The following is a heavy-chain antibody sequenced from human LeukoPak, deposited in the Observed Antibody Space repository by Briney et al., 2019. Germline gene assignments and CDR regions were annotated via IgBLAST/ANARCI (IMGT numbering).Heavy chain of an antibody. CDR3: ASSSRMVRGVIIMWYFDY. Sequence: SVKVSCKASGGTFSSYAISWVRQAPGQGLEWMGGIIPIFGTANYAQKFQGRVTITADKSTSTAYMELSSLRSEDTAVYYCASSSRMVRGVIIMWYFDYWGQGTLVTVSS. CDR2: IIPIFGTA. D-gene: IGHD3-10*01. V-gene: IGHV1-69*06. J-gene: IGHJ4*02. CDR1: GGTFSSYA.